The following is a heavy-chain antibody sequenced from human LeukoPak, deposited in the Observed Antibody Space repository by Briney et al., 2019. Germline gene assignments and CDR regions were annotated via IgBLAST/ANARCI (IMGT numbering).Heavy chain of an antibody. CDR2: ISYDGSNK. CDR1: GFTFSSYA. V-gene: IGHV3-30*04. CDR3: ARGGTSGYSSSLHFWGGNYYFDY. Sequence: GGSLRLSCAASGFTFSSYAMHWVRQAPGKGLEWVAVISYDGSNKYYADSVKGRFTISRDNSKNTLYLQMKSLRAEDTAVYYCARGGTSGYSSSLHFWGGNYYFDYWGQGTLVTVSS. D-gene: IGHD6-13*01. J-gene: IGHJ4*02.